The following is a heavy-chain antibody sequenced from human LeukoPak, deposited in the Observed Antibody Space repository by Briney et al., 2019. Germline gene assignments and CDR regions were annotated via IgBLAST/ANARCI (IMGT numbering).Heavy chain of an antibody. Sequence: TSVKVSCKASGFTFTGSAMQWVRQARGQRLEWIGWIVVGSGNTNYAQKFQERVTIARDMSTSTAYMELSSLRSEDTAVYYCAADSTGVVPALPYYYYYMDVWGKGTTVTVSS. V-gene: IGHV1-58*02. J-gene: IGHJ6*03. CDR3: AADSTGVVPALPYYYYYMDV. CDR2: IVVGSGNT. D-gene: IGHD2-2*01. CDR1: GFTFTGSA.